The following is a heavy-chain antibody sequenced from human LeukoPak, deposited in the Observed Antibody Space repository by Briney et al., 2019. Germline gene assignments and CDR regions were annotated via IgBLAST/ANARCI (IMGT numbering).Heavy chain of an antibody. V-gene: IGHV1-2*02. D-gene: IGHD3-16*01. CDR2: INPDSGFT. Sequence: ASVTVSYKASGYKLTDDYMHWVRQAPGRGLAFVGWINPDSGFTNYAQKFKGRVTMTRETSISTAYLEVRSLTSDDTAVYYCAPTAEAYTSWWKVWGQGTLVTVSS. CDR1: GYKLTDDY. CDR3: APTAEAYTSWWKV. J-gene: IGHJ4*02.